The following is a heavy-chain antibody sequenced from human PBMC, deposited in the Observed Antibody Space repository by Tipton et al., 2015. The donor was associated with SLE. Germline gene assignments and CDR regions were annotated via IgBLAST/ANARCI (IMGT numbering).Heavy chain of an antibody. J-gene: IGHJ4*02. V-gene: IGHV4-4*07. CDR1: GGSISSYY. CDR2: IYTSGST. CDR3: ARGLLAVAGQYYFDY. Sequence: GLVKPSETLSLTCTVSGGSISSYYWSWIRQPAGKGLEWIGRIYTSGSTNYNPSLKSRVTMSVDTSKNQFSLKLSSVTAADTAMYYCARGLLAVAGQYYFDYWGQGTLVTVSS. D-gene: IGHD6-19*01.